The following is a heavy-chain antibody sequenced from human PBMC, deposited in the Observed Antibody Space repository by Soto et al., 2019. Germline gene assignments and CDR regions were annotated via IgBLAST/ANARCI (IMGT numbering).Heavy chain of an antibody. CDR2: ISYDGSNK. V-gene: IGHV3-30-3*01. J-gene: IGHJ4*02. CDR3: AREYGITGTTFDY. CDR1: GFTFSSYA. D-gene: IGHD1-7*01. Sequence: QVQLVESGGGVVQPGRSLRLSCAASGFTFSSYAMHWVRQAPGKGLEWVAVISYDGSNKYYADSVKGRFTISRDSSKNTLYLQMNSLSAEDTAVYYCAREYGITGTTFDYWGQGTLVTVSS.